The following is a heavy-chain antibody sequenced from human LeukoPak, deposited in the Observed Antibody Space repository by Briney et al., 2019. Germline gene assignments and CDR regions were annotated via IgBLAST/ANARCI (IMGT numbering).Heavy chain of an antibody. J-gene: IGHJ4*02. V-gene: IGHV1-2*02. Sequence: ASVKVSCTASGYTFTGYYMHWVRQAPGQGLEWMGWINPNSGGTNYAQKFQGRVTMTRDTSISTAYMELSRLRSDDTAVYYCATGGCSSTSCPTADYWGQGTLVTVSS. CDR1: GYTFTGYY. CDR3: ATGGCSSTSCPTADY. CDR2: INPNSGGT. D-gene: IGHD2-2*01.